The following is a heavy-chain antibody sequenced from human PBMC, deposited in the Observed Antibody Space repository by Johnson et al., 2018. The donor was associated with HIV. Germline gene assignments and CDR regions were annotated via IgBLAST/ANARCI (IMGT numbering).Heavy chain of an antibody. Sequence: VHLVESGGGLAQPGGSLRLSCAASGLSFSDYGMHWVRQAPGKGLEWVSNISRSGSTIYHADSVKGRLIISRDNAKNSLYLQMSSLRAEDTAVYYCARDRGKAGYAFDIWGQGTMVTVSS. CDR2: ISRSGSTI. V-gene: IGHV3-48*04. CDR1: GLSFSDYG. CDR3: ARDRGKAGYAFDI. D-gene: IGHD3-10*01. J-gene: IGHJ3*02.